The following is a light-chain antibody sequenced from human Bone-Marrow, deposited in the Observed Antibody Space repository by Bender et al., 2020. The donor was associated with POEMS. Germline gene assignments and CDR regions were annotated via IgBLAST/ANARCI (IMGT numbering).Light chain of an antibody. J-gene: IGLJ3*02. V-gene: IGLV2-14*02. CDR1: SSDVGSYNL. Sequence: QSALTQPASASGSPEQSITISCAGTSSDVGSYNLVSWYQQHPGKAPKLMIYEGIKRPSGVSYRFSGSKSGNTASLTISGLQAEDEADFYCSSYTNTNIRVFGGGTKLTVL. CDR2: EGI. CDR3: SSYTNTNIRV.